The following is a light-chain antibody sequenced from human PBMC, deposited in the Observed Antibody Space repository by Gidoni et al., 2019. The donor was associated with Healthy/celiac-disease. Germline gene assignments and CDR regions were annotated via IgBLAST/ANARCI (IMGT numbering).Light chain of an antibody. CDR3: QQGYSTLT. J-gene: IGKJ1*01. CDR2: AAS. Sequence: DIQMTQSPSSLSASVGDRVTITCRASQSISSYLNWYQQKPGKAPKLLIYAASSLQSGVPSRFSGRGSGTDFTLTISSLQPEDFATYYCQQGYSTLTFGQGTKVEIK. V-gene: IGKV1-39*01. CDR1: QSISSY.